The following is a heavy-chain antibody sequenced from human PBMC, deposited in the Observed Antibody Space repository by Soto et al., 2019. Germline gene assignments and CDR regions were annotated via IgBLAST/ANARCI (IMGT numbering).Heavy chain of an antibody. V-gene: IGHV3-30-3*01. CDR1: GFTFSSYA. CDR2: ISHDGSNK. D-gene: IGHD2-15*01. J-gene: IGHJ4*02. CDR3: ARGPCSGRSCYFAY. Sequence: GGSLRLSCAASGFTFSSYAMHWVRQAPGKGLEWVAVISHDGSNKYHADSVKGRFTISRDNSKNTLYLQMNSLRAEDTAVYYCARGPCSGRSCYFAYWGQETLVTVSS.